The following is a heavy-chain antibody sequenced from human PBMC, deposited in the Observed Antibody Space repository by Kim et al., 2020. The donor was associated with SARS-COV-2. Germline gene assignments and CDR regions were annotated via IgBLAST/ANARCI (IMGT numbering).Heavy chain of an antibody. D-gene: IGHD2-2*02. CDR2: IHESGSA. CDR3: ARGRAGVVPAPILGLGPHYDYFMMHV. V-gene: IGHV4-34*01. Sequence: SETLSLTCAVYSGSFSGHYWSWIRQPPGKGLEWIGKIHESGSADYNPSLKSRVSISIDRSKNQFSLKLSSVTAADTGFYFCARGRAGVVPAPILGLGPHYDYFMMHVWGHGTTVTVSS. J-gene: IGHJ6*02. CDR1: SGSFSGHY.